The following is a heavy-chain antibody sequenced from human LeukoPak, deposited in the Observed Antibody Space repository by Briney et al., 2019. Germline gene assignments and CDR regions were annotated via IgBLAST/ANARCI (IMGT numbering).Heavy chain of an antibody. Sequence: PSETLSLTCTVSGGSISRHYWSWIPQPPGKGLEGIGYIYYTGSTNFNPSLKSRVTISVDTSKNQFSLKLSSVTAADTAVYYCARHSSSVSGWYIGWFDPWGQGTLVTVSS. CDR2: IYYTGST. V-gene: IGHV4-59*11. CDR3: ARHSSSVSGWYIGWFDP. CDR1: GGSISRHY. J-gene: IGHJ5*02. D-gene: IGHD6-19*01.